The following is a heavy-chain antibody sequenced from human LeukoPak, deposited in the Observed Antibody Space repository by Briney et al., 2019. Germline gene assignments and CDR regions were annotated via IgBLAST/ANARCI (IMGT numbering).Heavy chain of an antibody. CDR3: GKEVERHFDLKY. Sequence: GGSLRLSCAASGFTSGIYAVSWIRQAPGKGLEWVSAFSGGGDSYYADSVKGRFTISRDNSKKILYLQMNSLRAEDTAVYYCGKEVERHFDLKYWGQGTLVTVSS. CDR2: FSGGGDS. J-gene: IGHJ4*02. CDR1: GFTSGIYA. V-gene: IGHV3-23*01.